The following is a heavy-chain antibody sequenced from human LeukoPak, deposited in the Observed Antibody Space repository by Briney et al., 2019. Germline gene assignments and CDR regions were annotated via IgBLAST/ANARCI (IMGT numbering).Heavy chain of an antibody. CDR3: ARRDYDFWSGSTMDV. V-gene: IGHV4-34*01. J-gene: IGHJ6*04. D-gene: IGHD3-3*01. Sequence: PSETLSLTCAVYGGSFSGYYWSWIRQPPGKGLEWIGEINHSGSTNYNPSLKSRVTISVDTSKNQFSLKLSSVTAADTAVYYCARRDYDFWSGSTMDVWGKGTTVTVSS. CDR2: INHSGST. CDR1: GGSFSGYY.